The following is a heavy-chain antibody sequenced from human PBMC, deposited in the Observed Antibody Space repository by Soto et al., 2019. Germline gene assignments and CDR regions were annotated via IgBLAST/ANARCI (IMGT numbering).Heavy chain of an antibody. V-gene: IGHV1-46*01. D-gene: IGHD2-2*01. CDR2: INPSGGST. CDR1: GYTFTSYY. J-gene: IGHJ6*03. CDR3: ARGSPYHYYYYYYYMDV. Sequence: ASVKVSCKASGYTFTSYYMHWVRQAPGQGLEWMGIINPSGGSTSYAQKFQGRVTMTRDTSTSTVYMELSSLRSEDTAVYYCARGSPYHYYYYYYYMDVWGKGTTVTVSS.